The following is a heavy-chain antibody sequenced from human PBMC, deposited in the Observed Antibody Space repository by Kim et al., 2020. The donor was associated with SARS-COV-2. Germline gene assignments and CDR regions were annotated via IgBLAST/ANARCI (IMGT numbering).Heavy chain of an antibody. CDR3: ARHGISSGWRSSVGRFDY. Sequence: GGSLRLSCAASGFTFSSYEMNWVRQAPGKGLEWVSYISSSGSTIYYADSVKGRFTISRDNAKNSLYLQMNSLRAEDTAVYYCARHGISSGWRSSVGRFDYWGQGTLVTVSS. D-gene: IGHD6-19*01. J-gene: IGHJ4*02. V-gene: IGHV3-48*03. CDR1: GFTFSSYE. CDR2: ISSSGSTI.